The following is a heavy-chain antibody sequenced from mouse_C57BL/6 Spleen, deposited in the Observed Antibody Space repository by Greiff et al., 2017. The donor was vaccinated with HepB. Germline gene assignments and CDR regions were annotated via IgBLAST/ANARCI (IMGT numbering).Heavy chain of an antibody. CDR2: IYPGSGST. D-gene: IGHD1-1*01. J-gene: IGHJ4*01. CDR3: ARPYYYGSSYPLYAMDY. V-gene: IGHV1-55*01. Sequence: QVQLQQPGAELVKPGASVKMSCKASGYTFTSYWITWVKQRPGQGLEWIGDIYPGSGSTNYNEKFTSKATLTVDTSSSTAYMQLSSLTSEDSAVYYCARPYYYGSSYPLYAMDYWGQGTSVTVSS. CDR1: GYTFTSYW.